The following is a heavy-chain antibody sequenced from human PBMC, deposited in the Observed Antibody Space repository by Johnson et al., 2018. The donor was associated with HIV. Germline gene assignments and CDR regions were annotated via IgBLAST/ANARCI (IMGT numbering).Heavy chain of an antibody. V-gene: IGHV3-74*01. CDR1: GFSFGDYA. J-gene: IGHJ3*02. CDR3: AREQELIGERAFDI. CDR2: MNGDGKST. Sequence: VQLVESGGGLVQPGRSLRLSCTTSGFSFGDYAMSWFRQAPGKGLEWVSRMNGDGKSTTYADSVKGRFTISRDNAKNTLYLQMNSLRAEDTAVYYCAREQELIGERAFDIWGQGTMVTVSS. D-gene: IGHD6-13*01.